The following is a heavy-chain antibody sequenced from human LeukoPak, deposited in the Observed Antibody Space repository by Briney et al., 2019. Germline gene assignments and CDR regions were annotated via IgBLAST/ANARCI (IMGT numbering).Heavy chain of an antibody. CDR2: ISSNGKTI. CDR1: GFTFSSYN. Sequence: GGSLRLPCATSGFTFSSYNMNWVRQAPGKGLEWVSFISSNGKTIHYADSVKGRFTISRDNSKNTLYLQMNSLRAEDTAVYYCAKDRFASGYYGMDVWGQGTTVTVSS. V-gene: IGHV3-48*01. D-gene: IGHD3-10*01. J-gene: IGHJ6*02. CDR3: AKDRFASGYYGMDV.